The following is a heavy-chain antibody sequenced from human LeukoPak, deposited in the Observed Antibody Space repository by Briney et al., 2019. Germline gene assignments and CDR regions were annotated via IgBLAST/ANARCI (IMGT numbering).Heavy chain of an antibody. J-gene: IGHJ4*02. CDR3: ARDPIYGSGSYEGDY. V-gene: IGHV3-21*01. CDR2: ISSSSSYI. CDR1: GFTLSSYS. D-gene: IGHD3-10*01. Sequence: GGSLRLSCAASGFTLSSYSMNWVRQAPGKGLEWVSSISSSSSYIYYADSVKGRFTISRDNAKNSLYLQMNSLRAEDTAVYYCARDPIYGSGSYEGDYWGQGTLVTVSS.